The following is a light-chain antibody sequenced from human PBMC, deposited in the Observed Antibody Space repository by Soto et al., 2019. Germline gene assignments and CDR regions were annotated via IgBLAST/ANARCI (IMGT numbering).Light chain of an antibody. CDR1: QGISTW. V-gene: IGKV1-12*02. CDR3: QEAHTLPST. J-gene: IGKJ1*01. CDR2: STS. Sequence: EIQMTQSPSSVSASAGDRVNITCRASQGISTWVGWYQQKPGKAPKLLIYSTSFLQSGVPPRFSRSGSRTDFTHTISSLQPQYFATYFYQEAHTLPSTFGQGTKVEL.